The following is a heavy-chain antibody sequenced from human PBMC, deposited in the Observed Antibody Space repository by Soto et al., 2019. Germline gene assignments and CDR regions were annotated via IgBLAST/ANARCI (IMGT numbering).Heavy chain of an antibody. D-gene: IGHD6-13*01. V-gene: IGHV3-9*01. CDR3: AKGAISGTLNWFDP. Sequence: EVQLVESGGGLVQPGRSLRLSCAASGFRFADYTMHWVRQALGKGLEWVSGLTWNSESIAYADSVKGRFTISRDNAKNSLYLQMNSLRAEDTAFYFCAKGAISGTLNWFDPWGQGTLVTVSS. J-gene: IGHJ5*02. CDR2: LTWNSESI. CDR1: GFRFADYT.